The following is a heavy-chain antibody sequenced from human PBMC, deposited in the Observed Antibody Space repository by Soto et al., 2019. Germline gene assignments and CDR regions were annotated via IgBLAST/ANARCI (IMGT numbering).Heavy chain of an antibody. V-gene: IGHV1-69*02. CDR3: ARGVYHYMAF. CDR1: GCSFSSYT. CDR2: IIPILGIA. Sequence: GASVKVSCKASGCSFSSYTISWVRQAPGQGLEWMGRIIPILGIANHAQKFQGRVTITADKSTSTAYMELSSLRSEDTAVYYCARGVYHYMAFWGKGTTDTVS. J-gene: IGHJ6*03.